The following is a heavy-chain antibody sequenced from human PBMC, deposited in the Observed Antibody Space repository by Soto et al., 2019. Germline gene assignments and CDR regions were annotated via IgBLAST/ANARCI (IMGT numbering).Heavy chain of an antibody. CDR2: ISSNSGSI. D-gene: IGHD3-10*01. CDR3: AKDRSMAKPLYYGMDV. Sequence: GGSLRLSCAAPGFTFDDYAMHWVRQAPGKGLEWVSGISSNSGSIGYADSVKGRFTISRDNAKNSLYLQMNSLRAEDTALYYCAKDRSMAKPLYYGMDVWGQGTTVTVSS. V-gene: IGHV3-9*01. J-gene: IGHJ6*02. CDR1: GFTFDDYA.